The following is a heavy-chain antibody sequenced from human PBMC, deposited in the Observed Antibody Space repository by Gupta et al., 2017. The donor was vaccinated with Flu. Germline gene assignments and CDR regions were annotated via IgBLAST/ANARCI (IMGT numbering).Heavy chain of an antibody. CDR1: GFSLTTSGVG. V-gene: IGHV2-5*02. CDR2: IYWDNDK. CDR3: AHRGFLSGYWDVGWFDS. D-gene: IGHD6-25*01. J-gene: IGHJ5*01. Sequence: QITLKESGPTLVQPTQSLTLTCTFSGFSLTTSGVGVGWIRQPPGKALECLALIYWDNDKRYSPSLRSRLTITKDTSENQVVLTMANMDPVDSATYYCAHRGFLSGYWDVGWFDSWGQGAQVTVSS.